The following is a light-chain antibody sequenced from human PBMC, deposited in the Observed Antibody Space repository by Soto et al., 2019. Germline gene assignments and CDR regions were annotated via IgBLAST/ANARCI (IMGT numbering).Light chain of an antibody. V-gene: IGKV1-5*01. CDR3: QQYYSYLTWT. J-gene: IGKJ1*01. CDR2: DAS. Sequence: DIQMTQSPYTLSASVGDRVTITCRASQGISTWLAWYQQKPGTAPKLLIYDASSLESGVPSRFSGSGSGTEFTLTISSLQPDDFATYYCQQYYSYLTWTFGQGTKVDIK. CDR1: QGISTW.